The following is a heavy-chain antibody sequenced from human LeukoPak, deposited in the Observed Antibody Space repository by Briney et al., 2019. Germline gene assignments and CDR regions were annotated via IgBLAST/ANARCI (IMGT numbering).Heavy chain of an antibody. CDR2: TYYRSKWYN. Sequence: SQTLSLTCAISGDSVSSNSAAWNWIRQSPSRGLEWLGRTYYRSKWYNDYAVSVKSRITINPDTSKNQFSLQLNSVTPEDTAVYYCERGLVHWAEGLVADYSYYGMDVWGQGPRVTVSS. V-gene: IGHV6-1*01. CDR3: ERGLVHWAEGLVADYSYYGMDV. D-gene: IGHD6-19*01. CDR1: GDSVSSNSAA. J-gene: IGHJ6*02.